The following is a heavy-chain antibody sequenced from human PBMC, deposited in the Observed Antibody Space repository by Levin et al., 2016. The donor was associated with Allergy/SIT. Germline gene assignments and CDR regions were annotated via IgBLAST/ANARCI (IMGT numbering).Heavy chain of an antibody. Sequence: GESLKISCAASGFTFSNAWMSWVRQAPGKGLEWVGRIKSKTDGGTTDYAAPVKGRFTISRDDSKNTLYLQMNSLKTEDTAVYYCTTGIVVVPAAPADYGMDVWGQGTTVTVSS. J-gene: IGHJ6*02. CDR2: IKSKTDGGTT. CDR1: GFTFSNAW. D-gene: IGHD2-2*01. CDR3: TTGIVVVPAAPADYGMDV. V-gene: IGHV3-15*01.